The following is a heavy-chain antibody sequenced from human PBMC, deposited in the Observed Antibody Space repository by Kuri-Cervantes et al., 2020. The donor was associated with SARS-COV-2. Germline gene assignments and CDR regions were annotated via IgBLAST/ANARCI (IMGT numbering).Heavy chain of an antibody. Sequence: GGSLRLSCAASGFTFSSYGMHWVRQAPGKGLEWVTVISYDGSNKYYADPVKGRFTISRDNSKNTLYLQMNSLRAEDTAVYYCAKAGGGTAARPVPYYYYYGMDVWGQGPTVTVSS. J-gene: IGHJ6*02. CDR2: ISYDGSNK. CDR3: AKAGGGTAARPVPYYYYYGMDV. CDR1: GFTFSSYG. V-gene: IGHV3-30*18. D-gene: IGHD6-6*01.